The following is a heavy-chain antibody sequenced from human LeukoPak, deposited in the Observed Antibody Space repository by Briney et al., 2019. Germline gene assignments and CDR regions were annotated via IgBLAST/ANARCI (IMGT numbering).Heavy chain of an antibody. J-gene: IGHJ4*02. V-gene: IGHV3-23*01. Sequence: GGSLRLSCAASGFTFSDYYMSWIRQAPGKGLEWISGISGSGASTYYADSVTGRFTISRDNSRNTLYLQMNSLRGDDTAVYYCAKDVGKWESLHFFDYWGQGTLVTVSS. CDR3: AKDVGKWESLHFFDY. D-gene: IGHD1-26*01. CDR1: GFTFSDYY. CDR2: ISGSGAST.